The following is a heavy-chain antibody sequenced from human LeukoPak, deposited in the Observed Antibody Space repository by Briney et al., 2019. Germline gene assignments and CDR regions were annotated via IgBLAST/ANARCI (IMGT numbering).Heavy chain of an antibody. J-gene: IGHJ4*02. V-gene: IGHV3-53*01. CDR2: IYSGGST. CDR1: GFTVSSNY. CDR3: AGGALCSGGSCYSSASYFDY. D-gene: IGHD2-15*01. Sequence: PGGSLRLSCAASGFTVSSNYMSWVRQAPGKGLEWVSVIYSGGSTYYADSVKGRFTISRDNSKNTLYLQMNSLRAEDTAVYYCAGGALCSGGSCYSSASYFDYWGPGTLVTVSS.